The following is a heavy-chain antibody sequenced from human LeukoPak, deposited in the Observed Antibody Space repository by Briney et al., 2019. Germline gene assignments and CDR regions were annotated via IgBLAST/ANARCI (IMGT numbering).Heavy chain of an antibody. Sequence: SETLSLTCTVSGGSISSYYWSWIRQPPGKGLEWIGYIYYSGSTNYNPSLKSRVTISVDTSKNQFSLKLSSVTAADTAVYYCARDDTSGGYYEFGYWGQGTLVTVSS. J-gene: IGHJ4*02. CDR1: GGSISSYY. V-gene: IGHV4-59*01. CDR2: IYYSGST. CDR3: ARDDTSGGYYEFGY. D-gene: IGHD6-19*01.